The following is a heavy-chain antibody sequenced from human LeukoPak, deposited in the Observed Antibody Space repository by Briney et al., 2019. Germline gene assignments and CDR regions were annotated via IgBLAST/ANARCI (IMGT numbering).Heavy chain of an antibody. V-gene: IGHV4-59*01. D-gene: IGHD3-16*01. CDR2: IYYSGST. CDR1: GGSISSYY. CDR3: ARDVWGGYFDY. Sequence: SETLSLTCTVSGGSISSYYWSWIRQPPGKGLEWIGYIYYSGSTNYNPSLKSRVTMSVDTSKNQFSLKLSSVTAADTAVYYCARDVWGGYFDYWGQGTLVTVSS. J-gene: IGHJ4*02.